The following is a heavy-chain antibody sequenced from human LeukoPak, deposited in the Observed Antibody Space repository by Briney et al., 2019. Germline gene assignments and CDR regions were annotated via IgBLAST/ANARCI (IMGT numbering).Heavy chain of an antibody. CDR3: IHRGFRGSWFDP. Sequence: ESGPTLVNPTQTLTLTCTFSGFSPTTNGVGVGWIRQPPGKALEWLAIIFWNDNKRYSPSLESRLTISKDTSKNQVVLKMTNMEPVDTAPYYCIHRGFRGSWFDPWGQGTLVTVSS. J-gene: IGHJ5*02. CDR1: GFSPTTNGVG. V-gene: IGHV2-5*01. D-gene: IGHD3-16*01. CDR2: IFWNDNK.